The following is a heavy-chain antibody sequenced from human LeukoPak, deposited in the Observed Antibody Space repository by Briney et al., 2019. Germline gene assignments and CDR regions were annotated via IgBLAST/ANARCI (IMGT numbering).Heavy chain of an antibody. D-gene: IGHD2-2*01. Sequence: SVKVSCKASGGTSSSYAISWVRQAPGQGLEWMGRIIPILGIANYAQKFQGRVTITADKSTSTAYMELSSLRSEDTAVYYCARDRIYCSSTSCLNRLYYYGMDVWGQGTTVTVSS. V-gene: IGHV1-69*04. CDR2: IIPILGIA. CDR1: GGTSSSYA. CDR3: ARDRIYCSSTSCLNRLYYYGMDV. J-gene: IGHJ6*02.